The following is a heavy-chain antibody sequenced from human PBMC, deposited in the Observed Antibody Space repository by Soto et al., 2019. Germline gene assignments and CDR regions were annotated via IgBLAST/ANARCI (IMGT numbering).Heavy chain of an antibody. D-gene: IGHD4-4*01. CDR3: CNSPGPAAFDI. V-gene: IGHV3-48*03. Sequence: PGGSLRLSCATSGFTFSSYEMNWVRQAPGKGLEWVSYISSSGSTIYYADSVKGRFTISRDNAKNSLYLQMNSLRAEDTAVYYCCNSPGPAAFDIWGQGTMVTVSS. CDR2: ISSSGSTI. CDR1: GFTFSSYE. J-gene: IGHJ3*02.